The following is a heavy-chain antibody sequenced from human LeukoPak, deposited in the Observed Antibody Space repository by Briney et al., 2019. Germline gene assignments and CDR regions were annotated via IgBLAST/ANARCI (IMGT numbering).Heavy chain of an antibody. V-gene: IGHV3-23*01. D-gene: IGHD3-10*01. CDR1: GITLSNYG. J-gene: IGHJ4*02. CDR2: IGASGGGT. CDR3: AKRGVVIRVILVGFHKEAYYFDS. Sequence: GGSLRLSCAVSGITLSNYGMSWVRQAPGKGLEWVAGIGASGGGTNYADSVKGRFTISRDNPKNPLYLQMSSLRAEDTAVYFCAKRGVVIRVILVGFHKEAYYFDSWGQGALVTVSS.